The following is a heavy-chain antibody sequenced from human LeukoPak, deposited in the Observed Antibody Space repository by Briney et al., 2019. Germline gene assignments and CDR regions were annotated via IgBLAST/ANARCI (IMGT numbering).Heavy chain of an antibody. CDR1: GFTFSRYW. D-gene: IGHD6-6*01. V-gene: IGHV3-7*01. CDR2: IKQDGSEK. J-gene: IGHJ4*02. CDR3: ARESFAARWD. Sequence: GGSLRLSCAASGFTFSRYWMSWVRQAPGKGLEWVANIKQDGSEKDYVDSVKGQFTISRDNAKNSLCLQMNSLTAEDTAVYYCARESFAARWDWGQGTLVTVSS.